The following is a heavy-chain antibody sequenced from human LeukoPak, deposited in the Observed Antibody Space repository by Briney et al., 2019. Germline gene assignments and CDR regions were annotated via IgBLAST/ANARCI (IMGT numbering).Heavy chain of an antibody. D-gene: IGHD5-18*01. CDR2: IIPIFGTA. V-gene: IGHV1-69*13. J-gene: IGHJ6*03. CDR1: GYTFTSYD. CDR3: ASNKVDSYGLNYYYYYYMDV. Sequence: GASVKVSCKASGYTFTSYDINWVRQAPGQGLEWMGGIIPIFGTANYAQKFQGRVTITADESTSTAYMELSSLRSEDTAVYYCASNKVDSYGLNYYYYYYMDVWGKGTTVTVSS.